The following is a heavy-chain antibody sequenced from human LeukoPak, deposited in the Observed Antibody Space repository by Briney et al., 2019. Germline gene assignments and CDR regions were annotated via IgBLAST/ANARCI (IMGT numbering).Heavy chain of an antibody. V-gene: IGHV1-18*01. Sequence: ASVKVSCKASGYTFTSYAMHWVRQAPGQRLEWMGWISGYNANTSYAQKLQGRVTMTTDTSTNTAYMELRSLRSDDTAVYYCARGYFADSSGFSDYWGQGTLVTVSS. CDR1: GYTFTSYA. CDR3: ARGYFADSSGFSDY. D-gene: IGHD3-22*01. CDR2: ISGYNANT. J-gene: IGHJ4*02.